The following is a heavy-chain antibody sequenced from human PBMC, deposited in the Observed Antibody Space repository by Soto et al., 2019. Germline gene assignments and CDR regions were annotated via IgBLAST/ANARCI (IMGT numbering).Heavy chain of an antibody. J-gene: IGHJ4*02. Sequence: SETQSLTCTVSGVSICSNYWTWIRPPPGKGLEWIGYVYNSGSTNYNPSLKSRVTISEDTSKSQFSLKVNSMTAADTAVYYCARYRREAVAGYTLDNWGQGILVTVSS. CDR1: GVSICSNY. CDR2: VYNSGST. V-gene: IGHV4-59*01. CDR3: ARYRREAVAGYTLDN. D-gene: IGHD6-13*01.